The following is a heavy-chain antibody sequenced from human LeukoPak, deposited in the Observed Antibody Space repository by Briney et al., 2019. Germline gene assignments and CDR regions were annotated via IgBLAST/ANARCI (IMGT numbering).Heavy chain of an antibody. Sequence: ASVKVSCRASGYTFTVYHMHWVRQAPGQGLEWMGRINPNSGDTNYAQNFQGRVTMTRDTSINTAYMELSRLRSDDTAVYYCARDYCSSTSCLFDYWGQGTLVTVSS. CDR3: ARDYCSSTSCLFDY. D-gene: IGHD2-2*01. V-gene: IGHV1-2*06. J-gene: IGHJ4*02. CDR1: GYTFTVYH. CDR2: INPNSGDT.